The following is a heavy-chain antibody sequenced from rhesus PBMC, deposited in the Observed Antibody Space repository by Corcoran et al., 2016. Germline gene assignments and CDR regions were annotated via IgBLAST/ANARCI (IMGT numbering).Heavy chain of an antibody. V-gene: IGHV4-173*01. CDR3: ARGYSSWGYFDY. Sequence: QLQLQESGPGLVKPSETLSLTCAGSGGSISSHYWSWIRQPPGKGLEWIGRISSSGGSTDYNPSLKSRVTISTDTSKNQFSLKLSSVTAADTAVYYCARGYSSWGYFDYWGQGVLVTVSS. J-gene: IGHJ4*01. D-gene: IGHD6-13*01. CDR1: GGSISSHY. CDR2: ISSSGGST.